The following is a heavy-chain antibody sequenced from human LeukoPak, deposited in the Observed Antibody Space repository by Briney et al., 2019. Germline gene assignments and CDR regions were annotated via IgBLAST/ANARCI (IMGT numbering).Heavy chain of an antibody. V-gene: IGHV3-30*04. J-gene: IGHJ5*02. CDR3: AKDLLP. Sequence: GGSLRLSCEGSGFIFRSYVMHWVRQAPGRGLEWLTFISYNGADIEYADSVKGRFTISRDNSKNTLYLQMNSLRAEDTAVYYCAKDLLPWGQGTLVTVSS. CDR1: GFIFRSYV. CDR2: ISYNGADI. D-gene: IGHD2-15*01.